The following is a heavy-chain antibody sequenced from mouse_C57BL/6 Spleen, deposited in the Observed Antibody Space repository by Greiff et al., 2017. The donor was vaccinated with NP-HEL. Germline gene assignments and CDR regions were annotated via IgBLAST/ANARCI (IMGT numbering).Heavy chain of an antibody. D-gene: IGHD1-1*01. CDR2: ISSGSSTI. CDR3: ARDYYGSSYEAWFAY. CDR1: GFTFSDYG. Sequence: EVKVEESGGGLVKPGGSLKLSCAASGFTFSDYGMHWVRQAPEKGLEWVAYISSGSSTIYYADTVKGRFTISRDNAKNTLFLQMTSLRSEDTAMYYCARDYYGSSYEAWFAYWGQGTLVTVSA. J-gene: IGHJ3*01. V-gene: IGHV5-17*01.